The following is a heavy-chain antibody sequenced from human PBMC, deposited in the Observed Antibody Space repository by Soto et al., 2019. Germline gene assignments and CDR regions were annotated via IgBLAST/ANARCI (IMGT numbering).Heavy chain of an antibody. CDR2: IYHSGST. D-gene: IGHD4-17*01. V-gene: IGHV4-4*02. CDR1: GGSISSSNW. J-gene: IGHJ6*02. Sequence: PSETLSLTCAVSGGSISSSNWWSWVRQPPGKGLEWIGEIYHSGSTNYNPSLKSRVTISVDKSKNQFSLKLSSVTAADTAVYYCARGGGDYGGKTGYYYYGMDVWGQGTTVTVSS. CDR3: ARGGGDYGGKTGYYYYGMDV.